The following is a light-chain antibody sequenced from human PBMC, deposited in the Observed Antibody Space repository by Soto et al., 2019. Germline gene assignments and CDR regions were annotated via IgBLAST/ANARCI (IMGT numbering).Light chain of an antibody. Sequence: VLTQSPGTLSLSPGDRATLSCRASQSVSSSYLAWYQQKPGQAPRLLIYGASSRATGIPDRFSGSGSGTDFTLTISRLEPEDFAGYYCHQYGRSTQTFGQGTKVDIK. V-gene: IGKV3-20*01. CDR3: HQYGRSTQT. CDR1: QSVSSSY. CDR2: GAS. J-gene: IGKJ1*01.